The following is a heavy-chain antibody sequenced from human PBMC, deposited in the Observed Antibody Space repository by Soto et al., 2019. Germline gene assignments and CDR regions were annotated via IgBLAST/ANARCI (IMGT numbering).Heavy chain of an antibody. V-gene: IGHV1-18*01. CDR1: GYTFTSDG. D-gene: IGHD5-12*01. Sequence: AASVEGHWETAGYTFTSDGSSWVPQAPGQGLEWMGGISAYNGNTNYAQKLQGRVTMTTDTSTSTAYMELRSLRSDDTAVYYCARGGYSGYVDSPVEAVDSNAPDYWGQGTLVTVSS. J-gene: IGHJ4*02. CDR2: ISAYNGNT. CDR3: ARGGYSGYVDSPVEAVDSNAPDY.